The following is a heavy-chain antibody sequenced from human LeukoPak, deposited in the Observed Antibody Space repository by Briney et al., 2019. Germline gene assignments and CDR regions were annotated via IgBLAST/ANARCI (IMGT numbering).Heavy chain of an antibody. CDR3: ARGGGTTVTTFWHFDY. CDR1: GGTFSGYA. J-gene: IGHJ4*02. D-gene: IGHD4-17*01. CDR2: IIPIFGTA. Sequence: ASVKVSCKASGGTFSGYAISWVRQAPGQGLEWMGGIIPIFGTANYAQKFQGRVTITADESTSTAYMELSSLRSEDTAVYYCARGGGTTVTTFWHFDYWGQGTLVTVSS. V-gene: IGHV1-69*13.